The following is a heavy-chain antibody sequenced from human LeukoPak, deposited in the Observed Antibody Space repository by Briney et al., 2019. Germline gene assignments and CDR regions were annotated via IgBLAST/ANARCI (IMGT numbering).Heavy chain of an antibody. CDR2: INQDDNEK. Sequence: PGGSLRLSCAASGFPFHNYWMTWVRQAPGKGLEWVANINQDDNEKYYLDSVKGRFTIPRDNAETSLFLQMTSLRVEDTAIYYCARGLYGSGRRSLMAHWGPGTLVAVSS. D-gene: IGHD3-10*01. CDR3: ARGLYGSGRRSLMAH. J-gene: IGHJ4*02. CDR1: GFPFHNYW. V-gene: IGHV3-7*01.